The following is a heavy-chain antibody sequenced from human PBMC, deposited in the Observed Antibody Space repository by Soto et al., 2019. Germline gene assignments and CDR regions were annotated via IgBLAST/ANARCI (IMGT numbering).Heavy chain of an antibody. CDR2: IYTSGST. V-gene: IGHV4-4*07. D-gene: IGHD1-26*01. CDR1: GGSISSYY. Sequence: SETLSLTCTVSGGSISSYYWSWIRQPAGKGLEWIGRIYTSGSTNYNPSLKSRVTMSVDTSKNQFSLKLSSVTAADTAVYYCARVSPEWELLYYFDYWGQGTLVTVSS. J-gene: IGHJ4*02. CDR3: ARVSPEWELLYYFDY.